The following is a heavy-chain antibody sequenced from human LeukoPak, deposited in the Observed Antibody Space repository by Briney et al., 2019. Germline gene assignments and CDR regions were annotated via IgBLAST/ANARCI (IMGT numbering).Heavy chain of an antibody. J-gene: IGHJ4*02. CDR2: IIPIFGTA. CDR1: GGTFSSYA. V-gene: IGHV1-69*13. Sequence: ASVKVSCKASGGTFSSYAISWVRQAPGQGLGWMGGIIPIFGTANYAQKFQGRVTITADESTSTAYMELGSLRSEDTAVYYCARTYDSSGYPFTPFDYWGQGTLVTVSS. D-gene: IGHD3-22*01. CDR3: ARTYDSSGYPFTPFDY.